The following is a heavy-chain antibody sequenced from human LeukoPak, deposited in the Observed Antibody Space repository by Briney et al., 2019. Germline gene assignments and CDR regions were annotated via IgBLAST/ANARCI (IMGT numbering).Heavy chain of an antibody. CDR3: ARVYGDYVDAFDI. CDR2: INAGSGIT. V-gene: IGHV1-3*01. D-gene: IGHD4-17*01. Sequence: ASVKVSCKASGYTFTSYAMDWVRQAPGQSLEWMGWINAGSGITKYSQKFQGRVTITRDTSASTAYMELSSLGSEDTAVYYCARVYGDYVDAFDIWGQGTMVTVSS. CDR1: GYTFTSYA. J-gene: IGHJ3*02.